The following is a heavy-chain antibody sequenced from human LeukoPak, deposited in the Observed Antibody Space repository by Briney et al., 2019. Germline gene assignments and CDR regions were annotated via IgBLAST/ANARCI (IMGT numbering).Heavy chain of an antibody. J-gene: IGHJ6*02. V-gene: IGHV3-53*01. D-gene: IGHD6-19*01. Sequence: PGGSLRLSCAASGFTVSSKYMSWVRQAPGKGLEWVSVIYSGGTTYYADSVKGRFTISRDNSKNTLYLQMNSLRAEDTAVYYCAKDRISVATTRGTDYYYGMDVWGQGTTVTVS. CDR1: GFTVSSKY. CDR3: AKDRISVATTRGTDYYYGMDV. CDR2: IYSGGTT.